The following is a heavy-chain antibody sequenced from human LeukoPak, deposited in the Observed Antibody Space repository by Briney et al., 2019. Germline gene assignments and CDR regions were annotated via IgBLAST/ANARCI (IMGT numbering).Heavy chain of an antibody. V-gene: IGHV4-34*01. Sequence: KPSETLSLTCDVSGRSFSGHYWSWIRQAPGKGLEWIGEINHSRSTYYHPSLKSRVTISVDTSKKQFSLRLSFVTAADTAVYYCARGQGEYVWGSYRHYGMDVWGQGTTVIVSS. J-gene: IGHJ6*02. CDR1: GRSFSGHY. CDR3: ARGQGEYVWGSYRHYGMDV. D-gene: IGHD3-16*02. CDR2: INHSRST.